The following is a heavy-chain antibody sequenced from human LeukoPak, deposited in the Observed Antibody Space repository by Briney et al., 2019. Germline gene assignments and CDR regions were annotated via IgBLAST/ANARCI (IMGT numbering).Heavy chain of an antibody. CDR3: ASGVIAVAADDY. D-gene: IGHD6-19*01. CDR1: GFTFSSYW. CDR2: INSDGSST. J-gene: IGHJ4*02. Sequence: GGSLRLSCAASGFTFSSYWMHWVRQAPGKGLVWVSRINSDGSSTSYADSVKGRFTISRDNAENTLYLQMNSLRAEDTAVYYCASGVIAVAADDYWGQGTLVTVSS. V-gene: IGHV3-74*01.